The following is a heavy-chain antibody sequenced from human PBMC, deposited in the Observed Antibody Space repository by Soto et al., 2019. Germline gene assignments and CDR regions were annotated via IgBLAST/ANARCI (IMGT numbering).Heavy chain of an antibody. J-gene: IGHJ3*02. CDR3: ARAQTSSGYNDAFDI. CDR1: GFTFSSYD. D-gene: IGHD3-22*01. Sequence: EVQLVESGGGLVQPGGSLRLSCAASGFTFSSYDMHWVRQATGKGLEWVSAIGTAGDTYYPGSVTGRFTISRENAKNSLDLQMNSLRAEDTAVYYCARAQTSSGYNDAFDIWGQGTMVTVSS. V-gene: IGHV3-13*01. CDR2: IGTAGDT.